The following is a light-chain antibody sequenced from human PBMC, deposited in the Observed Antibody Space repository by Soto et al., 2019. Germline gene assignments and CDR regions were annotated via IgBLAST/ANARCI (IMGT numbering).Light chain of an antibody. CDR2: RAS. Sequence: DVQMTQSPSTLSASIGDTVTITCRAGQSIDGWLAWYQQKPGRPPKLLIYRASILENGVPSRFSGRGSGAEFTFTISGLRPDDVGTYFCQQYNSYPKTFGEGTNLYI. J-gene: IGKJ2*01. CDR1: QSIDGW. CDR3: QQYNSYPKT. V-gene: IGKV1-5*03.